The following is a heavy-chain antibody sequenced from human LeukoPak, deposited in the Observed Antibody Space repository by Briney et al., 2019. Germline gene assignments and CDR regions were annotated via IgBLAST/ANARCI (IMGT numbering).Heavy chain of an antibody. CDR3: VRGPYGSGSYR. CDR1: GFTLSSYG. D-gene: IGHD3-10*01. J-gene: IGHJ4*02. Sequence: PGGSLRLSCAASGFTLSSYGMHWVRQAPGKGLEWVAAIWYDGSNKYYADSVKGRFTISRDNSKNTLYLQMNSLRGEDTAVYYCVRGPYGSGSYRWGQGTLVTVSA. V-gene: IGHV3-33*01. CDR2: IWYDGSNK.